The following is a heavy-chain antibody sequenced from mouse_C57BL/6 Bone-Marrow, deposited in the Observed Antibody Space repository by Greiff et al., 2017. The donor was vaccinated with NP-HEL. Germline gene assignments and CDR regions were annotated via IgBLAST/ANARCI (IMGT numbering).Heavy chain of an antibody. Sequence: VQLQESGAELARPGASVKMSCKASGYTFTSYTMHWVKQRPGQGLEWIGYINPSSGYTKYNQKFKDKATLTADKSSSTAYMQLSSLTSEDSAVYYCAREGYFDYWGQGTTLTVSS. CDR2: INPSSGYT. CDR1: GYTFTSYT. CDR3: AREGYFDY. V-gene: IGHV1-4*01. J-gene: IGHJ2*01.